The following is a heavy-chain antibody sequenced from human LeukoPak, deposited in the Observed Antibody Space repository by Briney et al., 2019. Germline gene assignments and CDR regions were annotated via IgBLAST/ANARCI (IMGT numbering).Heavy chain of an antibody. J-gene: IGHJ4*02. CDR1: GGSISSYY. CDR2: IYYSGST. Sequence: SETLSLTCTVSGGSISSYYWSWIRQPPGKGLEWIGYIYYSGSTNYNPSLKSRVTISVDTSKNQFSLKLSSVTAADTAVYYCARGSGSYPPQALFDYWGQGTLVTVSS. D-gene: IGHD3-10*01. CDR3: ARGSGSYPPQALFDY. V-gene: IGHV4-59*01.